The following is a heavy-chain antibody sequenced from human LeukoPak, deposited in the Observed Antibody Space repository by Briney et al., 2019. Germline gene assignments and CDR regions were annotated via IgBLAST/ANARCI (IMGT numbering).Heavy chain of an antibody. J-gene: IGHJ4*02. CDR1: GYTFTGYY. V-gene: IGHV1-2*02. D-gene: IGHD6-19*01. Sequence: ASVKVSCKASGYTFTGYYMHWVRQTPGQGLEWVGWINPNGGGTNFAQKFQGRVTLTRDTSITTAYLEVNRLESDDTAKYYCARENNSGWYRKAAFDYWGQGALVTVTS. CDR2: INPNGGGT. CDR3: ARENNSGWYRKAAFDY.